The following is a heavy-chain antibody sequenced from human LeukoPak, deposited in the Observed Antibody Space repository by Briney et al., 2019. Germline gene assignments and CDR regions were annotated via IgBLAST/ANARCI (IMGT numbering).Heavy chain of an antibody. CDR2: IKSKSDGGST. V-gene: IGHV3-15*01. D-gene: IGHD3-22*01. CDR1: GLIFRNAW. CDR3: TTDDWYDSSGYHVGFDS. Sequence: PGGSLRLSCAVSGLIFRNAWMSWVRQAPGKGLKWVGRIKSKSDGGSTDYAAPVKGRFTISRDDSKNTLYLQMNSLKSEDTAVYYCTTDDWYDSSGYHVGFDSWGQGTLVTVSS. J-gene: IGHJ4*02.